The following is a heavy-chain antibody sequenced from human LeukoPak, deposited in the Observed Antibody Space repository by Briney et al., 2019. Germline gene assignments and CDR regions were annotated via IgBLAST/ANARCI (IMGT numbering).Heavy chain of an antibody. D-gene: IGHD2-2*01. J-gene: IGHJ4*02. CDR2: IWYDGSNK. Sequence: GGSLRLSCAASGFTFSSYGMHWVRQAPGKGLEWVAVIWYDGSNKYYADSVKGRFTISRDNSKNTLYLQMNSLRAEDTAVYYCARKYCSTTSCLFDNWGQGTLVTVSS. V-gene: IGHV3-33*01. CDR3: ARKYCSTTSCLFDN. CDR1: GFTFSSYG.